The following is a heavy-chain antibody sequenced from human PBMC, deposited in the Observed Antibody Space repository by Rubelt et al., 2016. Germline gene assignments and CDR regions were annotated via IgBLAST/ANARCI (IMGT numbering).Heavy chain of an antibody. CDR3: ARGNSGYDYGLDY. CDR2: INPNSGGT. Sequence: QVQLVQSGAEVKKPGASVKVSCKASGYTFTGYYMHWVRQAPGQGLEWMGWINPNSGGTNYAQRFQGRVTRTMYTSVSTAYMELSRLTSDDTAVYYCARGNSGYDYGLDYWGQGTLVTVSS. D-gene: IGHD5-12*01. J-gene: IGHJ4*02. CDR1: GYTFTGYY. V-gene: IGHV1-2*02.